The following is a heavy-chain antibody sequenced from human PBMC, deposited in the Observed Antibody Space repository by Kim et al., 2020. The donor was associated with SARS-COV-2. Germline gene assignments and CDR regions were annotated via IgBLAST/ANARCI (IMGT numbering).Heavy chain of an antibody. CDR2: ST. V-gene: IGHV4-39*01. Sequence: STSYNPSLEGRVTIAVDTSKNQYSLKLSSVTAADTAVYYCARHHHNPAFDYWGQGTLVTVSS. CDR3: ARHHHNPAFDY. D-gene: IGHD1-20*01. J-gene: IGHJ4*02.